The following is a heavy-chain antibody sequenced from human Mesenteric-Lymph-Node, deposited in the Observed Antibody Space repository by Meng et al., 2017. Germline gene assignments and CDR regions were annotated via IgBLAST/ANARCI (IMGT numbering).Heavy chain of an antibody. CDR3: ARHHHSPTFDY. V-gene: IGHV1-2*02. CDR2: INPNSGGT. J-gene: IGHJ4*02. D-gene: IGHD1-14*01. CDR1: GYRSTAYY. Sequence: QVRLVQYGAEVKNPEASVKVSCKASGYRSTAYYMNWVRQAPGQGLEWMGWINPNSGGTNYAQKFPGRVTMTRDTSISTAYMELSRLRSDDTAVYYCARHHHSPTFDYWGQGTLVTVSS.